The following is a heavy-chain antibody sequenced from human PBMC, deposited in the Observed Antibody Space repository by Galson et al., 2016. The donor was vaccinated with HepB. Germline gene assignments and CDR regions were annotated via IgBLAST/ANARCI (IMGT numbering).Heavy chain of an antibody. CDR1: GGTFSRFA. CDR3: ARSFWGKYETGYYHYALDV. Sequence: SVKVSCKASGGTFSRFAISWVRQAPGQGLEWMGGMIPMLATAHYAQRFQGRVTVSADESTSPAYMELSSLRSDDTAVYYCARSFWGKYETGYYHYALDVWGQGTTVTVSS. D-gene: IGHD3-16*01. CDR2: MIPMLATA. J-gene: IGHJ6*02. V-gene: IGHV1-69*13.